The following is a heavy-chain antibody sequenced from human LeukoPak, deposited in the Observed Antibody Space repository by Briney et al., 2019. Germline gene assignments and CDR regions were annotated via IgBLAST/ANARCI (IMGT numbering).Heavy chain of an antibody. CDR3: ASGTGIVLRFLEWLLRS. CDR2: INPNSGGT. D-gene: IGHD3-3*01. V-gene: IGHV1-2*02. Sequence: ASVKVSCKASGYSFTGYYMHWVRQAPGQGLEWMGWINPNSGGTNYAQKFQGRVTITRDTSISTAYMELSRLRSDDTAVYYCASGTGIVLRFLEWLLRSWGQGTLVTVSS. CDR1: GYSFTGYY. J-gene: IGHJ5*02.